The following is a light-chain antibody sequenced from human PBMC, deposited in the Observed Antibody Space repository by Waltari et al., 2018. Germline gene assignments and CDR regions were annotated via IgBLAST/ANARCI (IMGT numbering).Light chain of an antibody. CDR3: QVWDSTPAHVV. Sequence: SYELTQPPSVSVSPGQTANITCSGDKLGDKYACWYQQKPGQSPVLVMFQHTKRPSGIPERFSGSNSGNTATLTIRGTQAMDEADYYCQVWDSTPAHVVFGGGTKLTVL. J-gene: IGLJ2*01. CDR1: KLGDKY. V-gene: IGLV3-1*01. CDR2: QHT.